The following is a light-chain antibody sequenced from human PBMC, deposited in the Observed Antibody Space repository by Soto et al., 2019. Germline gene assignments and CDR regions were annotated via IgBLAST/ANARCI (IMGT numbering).Light chain of an antibody. CDR3: AAWDDSLSGLV. J-gene: IGLJ2*01. Sequence: QSVLTQPPSASGTPGQRATISCSGGSSTIGSNYVYWYRQLPGTAPKLLIYRNNQRPSGVPDRFSGSKSGTSASLAISGLRSEDEADYYCAAWDDSLSGLVFGGGTKVTVL. V-gene: IGLV1-47*01. CDR1: SSTIGSNY. CDR2: RNN.